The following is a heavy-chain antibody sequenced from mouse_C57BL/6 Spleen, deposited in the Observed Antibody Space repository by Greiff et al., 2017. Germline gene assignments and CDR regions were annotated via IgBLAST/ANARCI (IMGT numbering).Heavy chain of an antibody. CDR3: AKGYGSSYYIDY. CDR2: IDPNRGGT. V-gene: IGHV1-72*01. Sequence: QQSCKASGYTFTSYWMHWVKQRPGRGLEWIGRIDPNRGGTKYNEKFKSKATLTVDKPSSTAYMQLSSLTSEDSAVYYCAKGYGSSYYIDYWGQGTTLTVSA. J-gene: IGHJ2*01. CDR1: GYTFTSYW. D-gene: IGHD1-1*01.